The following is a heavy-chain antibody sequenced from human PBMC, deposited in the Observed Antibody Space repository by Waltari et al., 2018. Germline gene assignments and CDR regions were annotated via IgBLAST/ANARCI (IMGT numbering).Heavy chain of an antibody. CDR3: AKTRGNYYYFDY. D-gene: IGHD1-26*01. V-gene: IGHV3-23*01. Sequence: EVQLLESGGGLVQPGGSLRLSCAASGFTFSSYAMRWVRQAPGKGLDWVSAISNSGGDTYYAESVKGRFTISRDNSKNTLYLQMNSLRAEDTAVYYCAKTRGNYYYFDYWGQGTLVTASS. CDR1: GFTFSSYA. CDR2: ISNSGGDT. J-gene: IGHJ4*02.